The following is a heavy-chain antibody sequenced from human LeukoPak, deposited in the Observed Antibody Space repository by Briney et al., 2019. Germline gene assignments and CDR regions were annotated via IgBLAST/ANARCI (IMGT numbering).Heavy chain of an antibody. CDR1: GFTFSSSS. V-gene: IGHV3-23*01. CDR3: AKDLAPAAY. Sequence: AGGFLRLSCAASGFTFSSSSMSWVRQAPGKGLEWVSALTGSGGGTYYADSVKGRFTISRDNSKKTLFLQMNSLRAEDTAVYYCAKDLAPAAYWGQGTLVTVSS. CDR2: LTGSGGGT. D-gene: IGHD2-2*01. J-gene: IGHJ4*02.